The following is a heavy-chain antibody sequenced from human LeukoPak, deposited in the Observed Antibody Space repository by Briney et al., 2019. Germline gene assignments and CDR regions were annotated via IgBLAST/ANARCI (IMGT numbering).Heavy chain of an antibody. CDR2: ISNGGDRT. V-gene: IGHV3-23*01. Sequence: GGSLRLSCTASGFSFSSFDMGWVRQSPGKGLEWVSFISNGGDRTYFASSFKGRFTISRDNSRNMLYLQMTSLRGDDTAVYYCAKDARRTSGWPFFEYWGQGVLVTVSS. D-gene: IGHD6-19*01. CDR1: GFSFSSFD. CDR3: AKDARRTSGWPFFEY. J-gene: IGHJ4*02.